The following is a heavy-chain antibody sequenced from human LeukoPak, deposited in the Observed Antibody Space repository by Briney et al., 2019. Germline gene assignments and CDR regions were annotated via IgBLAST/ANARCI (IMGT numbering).Heavy chain of an antibody. CDR3: ARVRLFVAP. CDR2: IHHSGST. CDR1: GDSISNYY. J-gene: IGHJ5*02. Sequence: PSETLSLTCTVSGDSISNYYWSWVRQPPGKGLEWIGYIHHSGSTNYNPSLKSRVTISVDTSKNQFSLKLTSVTAADTAVYYCARVRLFVAPWGQGTLVTVSS. V-gene: IGHV4-59*01. D-gene: IGHD3-16*02.